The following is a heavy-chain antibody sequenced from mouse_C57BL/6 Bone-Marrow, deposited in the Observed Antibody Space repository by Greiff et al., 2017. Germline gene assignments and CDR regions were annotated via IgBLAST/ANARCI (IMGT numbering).Heavy chain of an antibody. Sequence: EVQVVESGGGLVKPGGSLKLSCAASGFTFTDYGMHWVRQAPEKGLEWVAYISSGSSTTYYADTVKGRFTLSRDNATNTLYLQLTSLRSEDTAMYYGARGWLLEDYAMDYWGQGTSGTVSS. V-gene: IGHV5-17*01. CDR2: ISSGSSTT. CDR1: GFTFTDYG. CDR3: ARGWLLEDYAMDY. J-gene: IGHJ4*01. D-gene: IGHD2-3*01.